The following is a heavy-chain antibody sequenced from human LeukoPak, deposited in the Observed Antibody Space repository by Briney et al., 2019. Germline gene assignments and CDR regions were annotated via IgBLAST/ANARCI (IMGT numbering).Heavy chain of an antibody. CDR3: ATGGAYSSRTWFDP. CDR1: GYTFTDYY. Sequence: ASVKVSCTTSGYTFTDYYIYWVRQAPGQGLEWMGWINPNSGGTNYAQKFQGRVTMTRDTSITTAYMELSRLRSDDTAIYYCATGGAYSSRTWFDPWGQGTLVTVSS. V-gene: IGHV1-2*02. J-gene: IGHJ5*02. CDR2: INPNSGGT. D-gene: IGHD6-13*01.